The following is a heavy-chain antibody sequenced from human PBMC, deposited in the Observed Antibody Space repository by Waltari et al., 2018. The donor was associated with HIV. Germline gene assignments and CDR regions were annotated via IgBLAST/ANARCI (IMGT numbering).Heavy chain of an antibody. D-gene: IGHD6-19*01. CDR1: GGSFSNYY. J-gene: IGHJ4*02. CDR2: INQSGTT. CDR3: ARHRFTRGNSAWYFLY. Sequence: QVRLQQWGAGLLKPSETLSLTCAVSGGSFSNYYWTWIRQTPEKGLEWIGEINQSGTTDYKPSLKSRLTMSIDTSKNQFSLKLNSVTAADTAVYYCARHRFTRGNSAWYFLYWGQGTHVTVSS. V-gene: IGHV4-34*02.